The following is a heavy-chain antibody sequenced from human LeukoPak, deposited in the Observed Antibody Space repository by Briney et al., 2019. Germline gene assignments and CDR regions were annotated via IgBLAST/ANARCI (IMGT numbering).Heavy chain of an antibody. J-gene: IGHJ4*02. D-gene: IGHD3-10*01. Sequence: SETLSLTCAVYGGSFSGYYWSWIRQPPGKGLEWIGEINHSGSTNYNPSLKSRVTISVDTSKNQSSLKLSSVTAADTAVYYCARDGTMVRGVFNYWGQGTLVTVSS. CDR2: INHSGST. CDR1: GGSFSGYY. CDR3: ARDGTMVRGVFNY. V-gene: IGHV4-34*01.